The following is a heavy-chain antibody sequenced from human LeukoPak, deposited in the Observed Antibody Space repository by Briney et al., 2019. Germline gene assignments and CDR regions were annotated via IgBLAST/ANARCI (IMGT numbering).Heavy chain of an antibody. D-gene: IGHD1-26*01. Sequence: ESGPTLVNPTETLTLTCSLSGSSLSTSGAGVGWIRQPPGKALEWLALIYWNDDKRSSPSLRSRLTITKDTFKNQVVLIMTNMDPVDTATYYCAHSSLTEGRTLFDYWGQGTLVTVSS. CDR2: IYWNDDK. V-gene: IGHV2-5*01. J-gene: IGHJ4*02. CDR3: AHSSLTEGRTLFDY. CDR1: GSSLSTSGAG.